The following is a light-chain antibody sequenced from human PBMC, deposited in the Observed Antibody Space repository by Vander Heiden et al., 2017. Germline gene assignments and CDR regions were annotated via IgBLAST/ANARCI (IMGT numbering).Light chain of an antibody. CDR1: DIGSKR. Sequence: SYVLTQPPTVSVAPGEPAGITCGGNDIGSKRVHWYKQKPGQAPVLVVYDEYDRPSGIPERLSGSHSGDTATLTISRAEAGDEADYYCQVWDSSSDHFVFGPGTKVTVL. CDR3: QVWDSSSDHFV. J-gene: IGLJ1*01. CDR2: DEY. V-gene: IGLV3-21*02.